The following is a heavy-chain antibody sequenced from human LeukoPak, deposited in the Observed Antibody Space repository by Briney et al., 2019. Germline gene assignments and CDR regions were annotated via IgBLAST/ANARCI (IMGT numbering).Heavy chain of an antibody. J-gene: IGHJ6*03. CDR2: INPNSGGT. V-gene: IGHV1-2*02. CDR1: GYTFTGYY. CDR3: ARTTNWNYRYYYYYMDV. D-gene: IGHD1-7*01. Sequence: ASVKVSCKASGYTFTGYYMHWVRQAPGQGLEWMGWINPNSGGTNYAQKFRGRVTMTRDTSISTAYMELSRLRSDDTAVYYCARTTNWNYRYYYYYMDVWGKGTTVTVSS.